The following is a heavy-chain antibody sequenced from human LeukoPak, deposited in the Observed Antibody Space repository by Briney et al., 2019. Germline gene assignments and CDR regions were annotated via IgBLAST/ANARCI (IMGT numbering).Heavy chain of an antibody. V-gene: IGHV3-7*01. Sequence: GGSLRLSCAASGFTFSSYWMSWVRQAPGKGLEWVANIKQDGSEKYNVDSVKGRFTISRDNAKNSLYLQMNSLRAEDTAVYYCARDRRYCSSTSCYRNNNFDYWGQGTLVTVSS. CDR1: GFTFSSYW. D-gene: IGHD2-2*01. CDR3: ARDRRYCSSTSCYRNNNFDY. J-gene: IGHJ4*02. CDR2: IKQDGSEK.